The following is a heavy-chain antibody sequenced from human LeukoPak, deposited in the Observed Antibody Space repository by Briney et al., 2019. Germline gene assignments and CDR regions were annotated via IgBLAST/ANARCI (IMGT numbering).Heavy chain of an antibody. V-gene: IGHV4-59*08. CDR1: GGSISSYY. CDR2: INYSEKP. CDR3: ARSEINDYMNY. D-gene: IGHD4-11*01. Sequence: SETLSLTCTVSGGSISSYYWSWIRQPPGKGLEWIGSINYSEKPYYNPSLKSRVTISVDTSKNQFSLKMTSVTAADTAFYFCARSEINDYMNYWGQGMPVTVSS. J-gene: IGHJ4*02.